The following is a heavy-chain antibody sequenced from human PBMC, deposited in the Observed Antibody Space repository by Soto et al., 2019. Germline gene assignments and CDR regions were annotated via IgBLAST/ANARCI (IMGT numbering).Heavy chain of an antibody. V-gene: IGHV1-69*12. CDR1: GGTFSSDS. CDR2: IIPGVGTA. CDR3: ARDCGGDCPFDY. J-gene: IGHJ4*02. D-gene: IGHD2-21*02. Sequence: QVQLVQSGAEVKKPGSSVKVSRKASGGTFSSDSISWVRQAPGQGLEWMGGIIPGVGTADYAQKFQGRLTIVADESTNTAYMELSGLTSEDTAVYYCARDCGGDCPFDYWGQGTLVTVSS.